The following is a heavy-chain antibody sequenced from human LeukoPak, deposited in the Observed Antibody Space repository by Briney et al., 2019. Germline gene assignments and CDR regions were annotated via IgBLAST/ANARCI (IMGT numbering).Heavy chain of an antibody. Sequence: GGSLRLSCAASGFTFSNSDMNWVRQAPGKGLEWISSIDTDGTYIHYADSVKGRFTISRDNARNSLFLQLNSLRAEDTAVYYCASLLGGSYYGGVSYDAFDIWGQGTMVTVSS. CDR3: ASLLGGSYYGGVSYDAFDI. J-gene: IGHJ3*02. CDR1: GFTFSNSD. CDR2: IDTDGTYI. D-gene: IGHD1-26*01. V-gene: IGHV3-21*01.